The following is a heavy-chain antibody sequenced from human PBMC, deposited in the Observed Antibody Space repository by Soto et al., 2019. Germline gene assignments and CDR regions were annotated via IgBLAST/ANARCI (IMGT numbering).Heavy chain of an antibody. CDR2: IDPSDSYT. CDR3: ASLGRLYEDMDV. D-gene: IGHD2-2*02. Sequence: PGESLKISCKGSGYSFTSYWISWVRQMPGKGLEWMGRIDPSDSYTNYSPSFQGHVTISADKSISTAYLQWSSLKASDTAMYYCASLGRLYEDMDVWGQGTTVTVSS. CDR1: GYSFTSYW. J-gene: IGHJ6*02. V-gene: IGHV5-10-1*01.